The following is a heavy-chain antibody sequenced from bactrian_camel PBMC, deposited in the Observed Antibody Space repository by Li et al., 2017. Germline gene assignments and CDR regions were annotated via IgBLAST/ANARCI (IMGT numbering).Heavy chain of an antibody. CDR2: IGSAGST. Sequence: HVQLVESGGGLVQPGGSLRLSCAASGFTFSSYYMSWVRQAPGKEREGVAVIGSAGSTSYADSVKGRFTISEDNAKNTLYLQMNSLKPEDTAMYYCTADIGDCWNPYNNFWGQGTQVTVS. CDR1: GFTFSSYY. V-gene: IGHV3S26*01. J-gene: IGHJ4*01. CDR3: TADIGDCWNPYNNF. D-gene: IGHD1*01.